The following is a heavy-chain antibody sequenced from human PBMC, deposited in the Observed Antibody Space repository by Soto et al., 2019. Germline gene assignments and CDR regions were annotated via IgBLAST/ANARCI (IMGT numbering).Heavy chain of an antibody. CDR3: ARGRPSCSGGSCVVGYFDY. CDR1: DGSFSGYY. D-gene: IGHD2-15*01. V-gene: IGHV4-34*01. CDR2: INHSGST. J-gene: IGHJ4*02. Sequence: QVQLKQWGAGLLKPSETLSLTCAVYDGSFSGYYWSWIRQPPGKGLEWIGEINHSGSTNYNPSLKSRVTISVDTSKNQFSLNPSSVTAADTAVYYCARGRPSCSGGSCVVGYFDYWGQGTLVTVSS.